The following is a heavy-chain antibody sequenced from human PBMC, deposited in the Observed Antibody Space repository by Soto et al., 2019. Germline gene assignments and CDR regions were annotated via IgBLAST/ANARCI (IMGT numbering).Heavy chain of an antibody. J-gene: IGHJ4*02. D-gene: IGHD3-3*01. CDR2: ISAYNGNT. CDR1: GYTFTSYG. Sequence: QVQLVQSGAEVKKPGSSVKVSCKASGYTFTSYGISWVRQAPGQGLERMGWISAYNGNTNYAQKLQGRVTMTTDTSTSTAYMELRSLRSDDTAVYYCARVDHFWSGYYTSYYFDYWGQGTLVTVSS. CDR3: ARVDHFWSGYYTSYYFDY. V-gene: IGHV1-18*01.